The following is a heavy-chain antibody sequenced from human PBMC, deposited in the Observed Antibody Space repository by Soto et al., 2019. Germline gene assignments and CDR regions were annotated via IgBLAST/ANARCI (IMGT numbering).Heavy chain of an antibody. CDR2: MNPNSGNT. CDR3: ARDLRYYDFWSGYYIDWFDP. CDR1: GYTFTSYD. Sequence: QVQLVQSGAEVKKPGASVKVSCKASGYTFTSYDINWVRQATGQGLEWMGWMNPNSGNTGYAQKFQGRVTMTRNTSISTAYMGLSSLRSEDTAVYYCARDLRYYDFWSGYYIDWFDPWGQGTLVTVSS. V-gene: IGHV1-8*01. J-gene: IGHJ5*02. D-gene: IGHD3-3*01.